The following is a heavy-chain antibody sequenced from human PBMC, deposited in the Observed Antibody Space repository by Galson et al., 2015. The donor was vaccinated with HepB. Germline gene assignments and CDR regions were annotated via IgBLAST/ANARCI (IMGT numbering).Heavy chain of an antibody. CDR2: INPYNGNT. J-gene: IGHJ5*02. CDR1: GYTFTSYG. D-gene: IGHD6-6*01. V-gene: IGHV1-18*01. CDR3: ARGESGSSLHP. Sequence: SVKVSCKASGYTFTSYGLSWVRQAPGQGLEWMGWINPYNGNTNYAQNLQGRVTMTTDTSTTTAYMELRTLRSDDTAMYYCARGESGSSLHPWGQGTLVTVSS.